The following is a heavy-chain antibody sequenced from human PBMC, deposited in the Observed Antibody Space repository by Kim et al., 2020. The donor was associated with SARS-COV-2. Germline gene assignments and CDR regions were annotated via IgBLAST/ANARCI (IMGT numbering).Heavy chain of an antibody. J-gene: IGHJ4*02. Sequence: GGSLRLSCAASGFTFSDHYMDWVRAAPGKGLEWLARIRNRARGYTTEYAASVKGRFTISRDDSKSSLYLQMISLRDEDGGVYYCGDVGAGYWGQGTPVT. CDR1: GFTFSDHY. D-gene: IGHD1-26*01. CDR2: IRNRARGYTT. V-gene: IGHV3-72*01. CDR3: GDVGAGY.